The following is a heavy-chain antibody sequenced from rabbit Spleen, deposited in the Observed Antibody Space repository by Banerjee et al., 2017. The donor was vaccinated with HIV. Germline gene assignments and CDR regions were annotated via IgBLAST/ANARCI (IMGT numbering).Heavy chain of an antibody. D-gene: IGHD4-1*01. CDR2: IDPVFGIT. J-gene: IGHJ4*01. V-gene: IGHV1S47*01. CDR3: VREVAAKFNL. CDR1: GFDFSRYG. Sequence: QEQVVESGGGLVQPGGSLKLSCKASGFDFSRYGVSWVRQVPGKGLEWIGYIDPVFGITYYANWVNGRFTISRDNAQNTLFPQLNSLTAADTATYFCVREVAAKFNLWGPGTLVTVS.